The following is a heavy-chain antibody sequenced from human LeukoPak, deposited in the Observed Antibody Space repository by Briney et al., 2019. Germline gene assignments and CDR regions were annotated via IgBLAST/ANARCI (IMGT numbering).Heavy chain of an antibody. D-gene: IGHD1-14*01. CDR2: LYSDGNT. CDR1: GFTVITND. V-gene: IGHV3-53*01. Sequence: GGSLRLSCAASGFTVITNDMTWVRQTPGKGLEWVSVLYSDGNTKYADSVQGRFTISRDNSKNTLYLEMNSLSPDDTAVYYCARGVEPLAANTLAYWGQGTLVTVSS. CDR3: ARGVEPLAANTLAY. J-gene: IGHJ4*02.